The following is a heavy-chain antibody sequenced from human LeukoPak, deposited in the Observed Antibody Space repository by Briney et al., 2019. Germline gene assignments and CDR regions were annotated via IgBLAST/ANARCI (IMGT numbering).Heavy chain of an antibody. CDR3: AILAAAADRDF. Sequence: GGSLRLSCAASGFTFSSYTMNWVRQAPGKGLEWVSSISSSSSYIYYADSVKGRFTISRDNAKNSLYLQMNSLRAEDTAVYYCAILAAAADRDFWGQGTLVTVSS. D-gene: IGHD6-13*01. CDR2: ISSSSSYI. V-gene: IGHV3-21*01. CDR1: GFTFSSYT. J-gene: IGHJ4*02.